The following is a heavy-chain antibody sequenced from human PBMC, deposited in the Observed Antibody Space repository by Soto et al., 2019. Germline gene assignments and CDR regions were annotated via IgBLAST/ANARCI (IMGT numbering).Heavy chain of an antibody. V-gene: IGHV4-39*01. CDR1: GGSISSSSYY. D-gene: IGHD6-13*01. CDR2: IYYSGST. CDR3: ARRGRLAAAGSYYFDY. J-gene: IGHJ4*02. Sequence: SETLSLTCTVSGGSISSSSYYWGWIRQPPGKGLEWIGSIYYSGSTYYNPSLKSRVTISVDTSKNQFSLKLSSVTAADTAVYYCARRGRLAAAGSYYFDYWGQGTLVTVSS.